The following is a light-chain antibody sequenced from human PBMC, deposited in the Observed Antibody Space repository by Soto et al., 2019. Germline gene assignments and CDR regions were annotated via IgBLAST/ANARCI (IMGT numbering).Light chain of an antibody. CDR3: QQYKDWPTT. Sequence: EIVMTQSPATLSVSPGERATLSCRASQSVSSTVAWYQQKFGQAPRLLIYSASTRATGVPVRFSGSGSGTDFTLTITSLQSEDFRVYYCQQYKDWPTTFGQGTKVEI. CDR2: SAS. CDR1: QSVSST. V-gene: IGKV3-15*01. J-gene: IGKJ1*01.